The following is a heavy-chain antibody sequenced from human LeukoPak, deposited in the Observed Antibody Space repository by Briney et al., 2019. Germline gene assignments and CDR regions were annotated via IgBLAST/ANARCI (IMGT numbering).Heavy chain of an antibody. V-gene: IGHV4-39*07. D-gene: IGHD3-10*01. CDR2: INHSGST. CDR1: GGSISSSSYY. Sequence: SETLSLTCTVSGGSISSSSYYWGWIRQPPGKGLEWIGEINHSGSTNYNPSLKSRVTISVDTSKNQFSLKLSSVTAADTAVYYCARGKLLWFGESLFDYWGQGTLVTVSS. J-gene: IGHJ4*02. CDR3: ARGKLLWFGESLFDY.